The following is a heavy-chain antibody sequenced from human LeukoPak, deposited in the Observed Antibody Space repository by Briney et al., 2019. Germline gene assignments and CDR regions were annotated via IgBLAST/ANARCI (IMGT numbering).Heavy chain of an antibody. CDR1: GFTFGDYA. Sequence: PGGSLRLSCTASGFTFGDYAMSWFRQAPGKGLEWVGFIRSKAYGGTTEYAASVKGRFTISRDDSKSIAYLQMNSLKTEDTAVYYCTRESPPGYSYGYGDYWGQGTLVIVSS. CDR2: IRSKAYGGTT. V-gene: IGHV3-49*03. CDR3: TRESPPGYSYGYGDY. J-gene: IGHJ4*02. D-gene: IGHD5-18*01.